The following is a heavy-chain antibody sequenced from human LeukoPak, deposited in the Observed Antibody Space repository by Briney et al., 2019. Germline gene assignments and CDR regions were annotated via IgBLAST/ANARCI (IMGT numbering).Heavy chain of an antibody. D-gene: IGHD2-2*01. J-gene: IGHJ6*02. Sequence: GGSLRLSCAASGFTFSSYAMSWVRQAPRKSLEEVSSISGSGGSTYYADSVKGRFTISRDNSKNTLYLQMNSLRAEDTAVYYCAKAPYQYSYYGMDVWGQGTTVTVSS. V-gene: IGHV3-23*01. CDR1: GFTFSSYA. CDR2: ISGSGGST. CDR3: AKAPYQYSYYGMDV.